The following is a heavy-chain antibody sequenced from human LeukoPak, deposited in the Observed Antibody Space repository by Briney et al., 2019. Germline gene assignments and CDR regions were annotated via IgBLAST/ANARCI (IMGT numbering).Heavy chain of an antibody. CDR2: ISGSGGST. J-gene: IGHJ6*03. CDR1: GFTFSSYA. V-gene: IGHV3-23*01. D-gene: IGHD3-3*01. CDR3: AKDLGSYYDFWSGYYTSNYYYYMDV. Sequence: GGSLRLSCAASGFTFSSYAMSWVRQAPGKGLEWVSAISGSGGSTYYADSVKGRFTISRDNSKNTLYLQMNSLRAGDTAVYYCAKDLGSYYDFWSGYYTSNYYYYMDVWGKGTTVTVSS.